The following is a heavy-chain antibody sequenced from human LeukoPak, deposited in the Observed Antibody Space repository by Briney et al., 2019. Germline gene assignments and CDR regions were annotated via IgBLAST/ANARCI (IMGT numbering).Heavy chain of an antibody. CDR1: GFTFSSYA. CDR2: ISSNGGSK. Sequence: PGGSLRLSCAASGFTFSSYAMHWVRQAPGKGLEYVSAISSNGGSKYYANSVKDRFTISGDNSKNTLYLQMGSLRAEDMAVYYCARGRCSSTSCYTPPDYWGQGTLVTVSS. CDR3: ARGRCSSTSCYTPPDY. J-gene: IGHJ4*02. V-gene: IGHV3-64*01. D-gene: IGHD2-2*02.